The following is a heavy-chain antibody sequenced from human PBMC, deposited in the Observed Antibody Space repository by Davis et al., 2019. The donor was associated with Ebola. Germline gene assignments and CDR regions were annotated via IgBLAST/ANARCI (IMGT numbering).Heavy chain of an antibody. V-gene: IGHV3-23*01. J-gene: IGHJ4*02. Sequence: GESLKISCADSVITFSSYAMTWVRQAPGKGLEWVSAISGSGGTTYYAGSVKGRFTISRDNAKNSLYLQMNSLRAEDTAVYYCARGDSYYDPSGYYAGPEAPDHWGQGTLVSVSS. CDR3: ARGDSYYDPSGYYAGPEAPDH. CDR1: VITFSSYA. D-gene: IGHD3-22*01. CDR2: ISGSGGTT.